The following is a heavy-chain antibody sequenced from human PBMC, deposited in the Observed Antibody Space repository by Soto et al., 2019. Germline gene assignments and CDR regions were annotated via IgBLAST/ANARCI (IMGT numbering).Heavy chain of an antibody. Sequence: GGSLRLSCAASGFTFSSYAMHWVRQAPGKGLEYVSAITSNGGSTYYANSVKGRFTISRDNSKNTLYLQMNSLRAEDTAVYYCARDEGYCISTSCYGAFDIWGQGTMVTVSS. CDR1: GFTFSSYA. D-gene: IGHD2-2*01. J-gene: IGHJ3*02. V-gene: IGHV3-64*01. CDR3: ARDEGYCISTSCYGAFDI. CDR2: ITSNGGST.